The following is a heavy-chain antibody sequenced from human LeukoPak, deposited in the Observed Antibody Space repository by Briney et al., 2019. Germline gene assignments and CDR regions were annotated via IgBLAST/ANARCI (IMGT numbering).Heavy chain of an antibody. CDR3: ARHEPGSARHAFDI. D-gene: IGHD3-10*01. CDR2: SYTSGST. J-gene: IGHJ3*02. CDR1: GGSISSYY. V-gene: IGHV4-4*09. Sequence: PSETLSLTCTVSGGSISSYYWSWIRQPPGKGLEWIGYSYTSGSTNYNPSLKSRVTISVDTSKNQFSLKLSSVTAADTAVYYCARHEPGSARHAFDIWGQGTMVTVSS.